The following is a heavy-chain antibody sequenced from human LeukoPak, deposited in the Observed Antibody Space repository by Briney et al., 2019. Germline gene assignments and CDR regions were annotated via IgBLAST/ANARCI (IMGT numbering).Heavy chain of an antibody. CDR2: IYYSGST. V-gene: IGHV4-39*01. CDR1: GGSISSSSYY. D-gene: IGHD1-26*01. CDR3: ARLVYGGGYSGSYRVFDY. Sequence: SETLSLTCTVSGGSISSSSYYWGWIRQPPGKGLEWIGSIYYSGSTYYNPSLESRVTISVDTSKNQFSLKLSSVTAADTAVYYCARLVYGGGYSGSYRVFDYWGQGTLVTVSS. J-gene: IGHJ4*02.